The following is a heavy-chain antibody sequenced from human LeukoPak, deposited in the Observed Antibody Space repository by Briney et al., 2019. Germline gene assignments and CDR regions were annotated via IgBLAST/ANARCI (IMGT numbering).Heavy chain of an antibody. Sequence: PSETLSLTCAVYGGSFSGYYWSWIRQPPGKGLEWIGYIYHSGSTYYNPSLKSRVTISVDRSKNQFSLKLSSVTAADTAVYYCARGAVSDAFDIWGQGTMVTVSS. CDR2: IYHSGST. J-gene: IGHJ3*02. CDR1: GGSFSGYY. V-gene: IGHV4-34*01. CDR3: ARGAVSDAFDI.